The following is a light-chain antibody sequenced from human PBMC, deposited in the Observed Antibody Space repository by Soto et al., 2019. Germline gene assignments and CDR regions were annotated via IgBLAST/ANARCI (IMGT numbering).Light chain of an antibody. CDR2: DTS. CDR1: QTVSSY. J-gene: IGKJ1*01. CDR3: QQRSDWPPT. Sequence: EIVLTQSPATLSLSPGERATLSCRASQTVSSYLAWFRQTPGQTPRLLIYDTSIRATGVPARFSGSGSGTDFTLTISSLEAEDLAIYYCQQRSDWPPTFGQGTKVDIK. V-gene: IGKV3-11*01.